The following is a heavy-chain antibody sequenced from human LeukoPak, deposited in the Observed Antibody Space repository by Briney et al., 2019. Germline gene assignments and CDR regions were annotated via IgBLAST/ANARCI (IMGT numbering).Heavy chain of an antibody. D-gene: IGHD1-26*01. Sequence: GGSLRLSCAASGFTFSSYGMHWVRQAPGKGLEWVAVISYDGSNKYYADSVKGRFTISRDNSKNTLYLQMNSLRAEDTAVYYCAKDLLGSLDYWGQGTPVTVSS. CDR1: GFTFSSYG. J-gene: IGHJ4*02. V-gene: IGHV3-30*18. CDR2: ISYDGSNK. CDR3: AKDLLGSLDY.